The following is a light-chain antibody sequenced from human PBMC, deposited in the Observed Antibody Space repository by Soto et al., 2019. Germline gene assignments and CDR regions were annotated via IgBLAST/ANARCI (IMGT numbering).Light chain of an antibody. CDR1: SSDVGAYDF. Sequence: QSALTQPASVSGSPGQSIAISCTGTSSDVGAYDFVSWYQQHPDKAPKLMIYEVSHRPSGVSYRFSGSKSVNTATLTISGLQAEDDADYYCSSYTTSSTRVFGTGTKVTVL. J-gene: IGLJ1*01. CDR2: EVS. CDR3: SSYTTSSTRV. V-gene: IGLV2-14*03.